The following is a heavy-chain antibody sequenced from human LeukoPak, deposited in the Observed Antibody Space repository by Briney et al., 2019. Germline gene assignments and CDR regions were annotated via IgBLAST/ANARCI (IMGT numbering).Heavy chain of an antibody. CDR3: ARDPGDRRAFDI. Sequence: ASVKVSCKASGYTFTSYAMNWVRQAPGQGLEWMGWISTYNGNTNYAQKLQGRVTMTTDTSTSTAYMELRSLRSDDTAVYYCARDPGDRRAFDIWGQGTMVTVSS. D-gene: IGHD7-27*01. V-gene: IGHV1-18*01. J-gene: IGHJ3*02. CDR1: GYTFTSYA. CDR2: ISTYNGNT.